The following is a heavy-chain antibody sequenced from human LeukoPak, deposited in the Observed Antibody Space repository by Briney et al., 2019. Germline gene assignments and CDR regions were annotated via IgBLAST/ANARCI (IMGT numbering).Heavy chain of an antibody. CDR2: ISYDGNNK. V-gene: IGHV3-30*18. J-gene: IGHJ4*02. D-gene: IGHD6-19*01. CDR3: AKDLGWQWLVYDY. CDR1: GFTFSTYG. Sequence: PGGSLRLSCAASGFTFSTYGMHWVRQAPGKGLEWVAIISYDGNNKYYADSVKGRFTISRDNSKNTLYLQMNSLRAEDTAVYYCAKDLGWQWLVYDYWGQGTLVTVSS.